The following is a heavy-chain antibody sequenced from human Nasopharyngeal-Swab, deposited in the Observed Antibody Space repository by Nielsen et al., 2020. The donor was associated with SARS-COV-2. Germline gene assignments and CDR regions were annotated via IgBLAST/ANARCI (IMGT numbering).Heavy chain of an antibody. CDR3: VRNSIVVA. CDR1: GFSFNDYD. CDR2: ISDGGTNK. J-gene: IGHJ3*01. V-gene: IGHV3-30-3*01. D-gene: IGHD2-2*01. Sequence: GGSLRLSCAASGFSFNDYDMYWVRQAPGKGLEWVAVISDGGTNKEYADPVKGRFTISRDNSKNTLYLQMNSLRPDDTSVYYCVRNSIVVAWGQGTMATVSS.